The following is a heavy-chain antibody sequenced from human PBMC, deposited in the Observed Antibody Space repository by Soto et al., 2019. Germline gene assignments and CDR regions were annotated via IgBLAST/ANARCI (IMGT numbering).Heavy chain of an antibody. J-gene: IGHJ4*02. V-gene: IGHV4-34*01. Sequence: SETLSPTCAVYGGSFSSYSWTWIRQSPGKGLGWIGQINHSGSTSYNPSLKSRVAISLLSSKNHFSLELSSVTAADTAVYFCARLPGYCSGDSCRIDYWGQGTLVTVSS. CDR2: INHSGST. CDR3: ARLPGYCSGDSCRIDY. CDR1: GGSFSSYS. D-gene: IGHD2-15*01.